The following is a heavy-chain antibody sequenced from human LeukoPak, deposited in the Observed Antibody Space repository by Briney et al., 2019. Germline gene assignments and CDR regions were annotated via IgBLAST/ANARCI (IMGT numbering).Heavy chain of an antibody. CDR3: ARSSTIFGVAPFDY. D-gene: IGHD3-3*01. Sequence: SATLSLTCPVSGGSISSHYWSWIRQPPGKGLEWIGYISYSGSTNYNPSLKGRVTISVDTSKNQFSLKLSSVTAADTAVYYCARSSTIFGVAPFDYWGQGTLVTVSS. CDR2: ISYSGST. CDR1: GGSISSHY. V-gene: IGHV4-59*11. J-gene: IGHJ4*02.